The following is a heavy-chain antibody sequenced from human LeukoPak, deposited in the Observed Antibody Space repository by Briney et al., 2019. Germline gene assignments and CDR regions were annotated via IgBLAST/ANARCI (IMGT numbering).Heavy chain of an antibody. D-gene: IGHD2-2*01. J-gene: IGHJ6*03. V-gene: IGHV3-21*05. CDR3: ARTQPADV. CDR1: GYTFSGYS. CDR2: ISSSSSYK. Sequence: GVSLRLSCAASGYTFSGYSRHWVRQAPGKGLEWVSFISSSSSYKNYAESVKGRFTTSRDNAKNTLYLQMNSLRAEDTAVYCCARTQPADVWGKGTMVTVSS.